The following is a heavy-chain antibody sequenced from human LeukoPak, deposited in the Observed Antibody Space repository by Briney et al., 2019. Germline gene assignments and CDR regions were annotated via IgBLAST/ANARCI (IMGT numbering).Heavy chain of an antibody. CDR1: GYTFTSYY. Sequence: GASVKVSCKASGYTFTSYYMHWVRQAPGQGLEWMGIINPSGGSTSYAQKFQGRVTITADESTSTAYMELSSLRSEDTAVYYCARNLARGGSSWHNWFDPWGQGTLVTVSS. D-gene: IGHD6-13*01. J-gene: IGHJ5*02. CDR3: ARNLARGGSSWHNWFDP. CDR2: INPSGGST. V-gene: IGHV1-46*01.